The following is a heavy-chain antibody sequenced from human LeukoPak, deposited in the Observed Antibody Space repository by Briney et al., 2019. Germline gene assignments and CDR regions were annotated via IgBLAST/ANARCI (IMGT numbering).Heavy chain of an antibody. CDR3: ARGILTGSYYFDY. V-gene: IGHV4-59*01. Sequence: PSETPSLTCTVSGGSISSYYWSWIRQPPGKGPEWIGYIYYSGSTNYNPSLKSRVTISVDTSKNQFSLKLSPVTAADTAVYYCARGILTGSYYFDYWGQGTLVTVSS. CDR2: IYYSGST. J-gene: IGHJ4*02. CDR1: GGSISSYY. D-gene: IGHD3-9*01.